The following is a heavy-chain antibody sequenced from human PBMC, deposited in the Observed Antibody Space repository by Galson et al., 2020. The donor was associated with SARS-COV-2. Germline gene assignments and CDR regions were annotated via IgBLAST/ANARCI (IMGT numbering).Heavy chain of an antibody. CDR2: IYTSGST. J-gene: IGHJ5*02. CDR1: GGSISSGSYS. V-gene: IGHV4-61*02. CDR3: ARYRDGDNLRWFDP. Sequence: SETLSLTCAVSGGSISSGSYSWSWIRQPAGKGLEWIGRIYTSGSTNYNPSLKSRVTISVDTSKNQFSLKLSSVNAADTAVYYCARYRDGDNLRWFDPWGQGALVTVSS. D-gene: IGHD1-26*01.